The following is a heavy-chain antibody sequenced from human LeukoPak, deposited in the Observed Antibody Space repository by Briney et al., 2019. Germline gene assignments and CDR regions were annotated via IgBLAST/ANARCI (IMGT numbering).Heavy chain of an antibody. J-gene: IGHJ4*02. D-gene: IGHD3-16*01. V-gene: IGHV3-21*01. Sequence: GGSLRLSCAASGFTFSSYSMNWVRQAPGKGLEWVSSISSSSSYIYYADSVKGRFTISRDNAKNSLYLQMSSLRAEDTAVYYCARDLGGGRNHWGQGTLVTVSS. CDR1: GFTFSSYS. CDR2: ISSSSSYI. CDR3: ARDLGGGRNH.